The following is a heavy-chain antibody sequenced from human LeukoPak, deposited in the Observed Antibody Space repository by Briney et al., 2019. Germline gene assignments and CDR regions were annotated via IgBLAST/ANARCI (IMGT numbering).Heavy chain of an antibody. CDR1: VGSITSYY. J-gene: IGHJ4*02. V-gene: IGHV4-59*08. CDR3: ARRFVDSSGYYYDDY. D-gene: IGHD3-22*01. Sequence: SETLSLTCTVSVGSITSYYWSWIRQPPGKGLEWLGYIYYSGSTNYNPSLESRVTISVDTSNQFSVKLSSVTAADTAVYYCARRFVDSSGYYYDDYWGQGTLVTVSS. CDR2: IYYSGST.